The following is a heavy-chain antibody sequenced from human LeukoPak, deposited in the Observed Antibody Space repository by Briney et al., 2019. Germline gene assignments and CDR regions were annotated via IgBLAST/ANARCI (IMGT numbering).Heavy chain of an antibody. CDR1: GFTFSSYA. J-gene: IGHJ4*02. Sequence: GRSLRLSCAASGFTFSSYAMHWVRQAPGKGLEWVAVISYDGSNKYYADSVKGRFTISRDNSKNTLYLQMNSLRAEDTAVYYCARERDSGYGSGYFDYWGQGTLVTVSS. CDR3: ARERDSGYGSGYFDY. D-gene: IGHD5-12*01. V-gene: IGHV3-30-3*01. CDR2: ISYDGSNK.